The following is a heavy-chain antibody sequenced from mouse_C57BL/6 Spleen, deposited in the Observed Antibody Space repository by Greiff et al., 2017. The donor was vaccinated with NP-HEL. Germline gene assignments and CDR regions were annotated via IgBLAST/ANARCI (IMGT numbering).Heavy chain of an antibody. J-gene: IGHJ2*01. D-gene: IGHD3-2*02. CDR1: GYTFTSYW. CDR2: IDPSDSYT. V-gene: IGHV1-69*01. CDR3: ARSTAQRFDY. Sequence: QVQLKQPGAELVMPGASVKLSCKASGYTFTSYWMHWVKQRPGQGLEWIGEIDPSDSYTNYNQKFKGKSTLTVDKSSSTAYMQLSSLTSEDSAVYYCARSTAQRFDYWGQGTTLTVSS.